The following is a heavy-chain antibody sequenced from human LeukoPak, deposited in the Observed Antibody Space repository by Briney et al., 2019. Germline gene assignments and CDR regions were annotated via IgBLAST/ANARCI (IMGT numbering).Heavy chain of an antibody. CDR2: ISYDGSNK. J-gene: IGHJ5*02. Sequence: GGSLRLSCAASGFTFSNYGTHWVRQAPGKGLEWVALISYDGSNKYYADSVRGRFTISRDNSKNTLYLRMNSLRAEDTAVYYCARDPPAPDGSGSPSWFDPWGQGTLVTVSS. V-gene: IGHV3-30*03. D-gene: IGHD3-10*01. CDR3: ARDPPAPDGSGSPSWFDP. CDR1: GFTFSNYG.